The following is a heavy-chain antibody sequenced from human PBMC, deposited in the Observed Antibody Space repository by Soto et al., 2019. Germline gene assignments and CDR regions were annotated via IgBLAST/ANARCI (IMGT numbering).Heavy chain of an antibody. D-gene: IGHD3-3*01. J-gene: IGHJ4*02. CDR1: GGSVSSGSYY. V-gene: IGHV4-61*01. CDR2: IYYSGST. CDR3: ARSNAYNDVWSGYFDY. Sequence: QVQLQESGPGLLEPSETLTLTCNVSGGSVSSGSYYWSRIRQPPGKGLEWIGYIYYSGSTNYNPSLKSRVTISVDTSKNQFSLKLSSVTAANTAVYYCARSNAYNDVWSGYFDYWGQGTLVTVSS.